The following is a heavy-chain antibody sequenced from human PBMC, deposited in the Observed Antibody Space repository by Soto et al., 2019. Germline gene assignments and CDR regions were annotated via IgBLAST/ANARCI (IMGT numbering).Heavy chain of an antibody. D-gene: IGHD3-16*02. CDR2: IFYSGST. V-gene: IGHV4-39*07. J-gene: IGHJ4*02. CDR3: ERDFGLTIPSLF. CDR1: GGSITTRDFS. Sequence: PSATLSLTCTVSGGSITTRDFSWGWVRQAPGKWLEWIGSIFYSGSTYYNPSLKSRVTISVDTSKNQFSLKLSSVTAADTAVYYCERDFGLTIPSLFWGQETLVTVSS.